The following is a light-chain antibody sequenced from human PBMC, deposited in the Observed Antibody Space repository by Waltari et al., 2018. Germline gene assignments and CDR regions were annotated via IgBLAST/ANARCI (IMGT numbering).Light chain of an antibody. Sequence: EIVMTQSPATLSVSPGERATLSCRASQSVGSNLAWYQQKPGQTPRLLIYGASTTATGIPARFSGSGSGTEFTLSISSLQSEDFAVYYCQQYSNWLLTFGQGTRVEIK. V-gene: IGKV3-15*01. CDR2: GAS. CDR3: QQYSNWLLT. J-gene: IGKJ1*01. CDR1: QSVGSN.